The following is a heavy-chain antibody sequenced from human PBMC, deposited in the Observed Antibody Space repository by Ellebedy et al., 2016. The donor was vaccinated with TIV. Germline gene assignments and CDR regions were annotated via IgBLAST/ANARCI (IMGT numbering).Heavy chain of an antibody. D-gene: IGHD6-13*01. V-gene: IGHV4-59*01. Sequence: MPSETLSLTCSVSRGSISSYYWSWIRQPPGKGLEWIGDIFHSGNTNYNPSLKSRVTMSLDTSKNQFSLRLSSVTAADTAVYYCARVVWQQPVSYAFDIWGQGTMVTVFS. J-gene: IGHJ3*02. CDR2: IFHSGNT. CDR1: RGSISSYY. CDR3: ARVVWQQPVSYAFDI.